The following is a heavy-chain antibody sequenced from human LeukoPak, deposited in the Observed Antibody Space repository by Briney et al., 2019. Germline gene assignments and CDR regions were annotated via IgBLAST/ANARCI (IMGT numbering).Heavy chain of an antibody. V-gene: IGHV6-1*01. Sequence: SQTLSLTCAISGDSVSSNSAAWNRIRQSPSRGLEWLGRTYYRSKWYNDYAVSVKSRITINPDTSKNQFSLQLNSVTPEDTAVYYCARQYNWNPHPYFDYWGQGTLVTVSS. CDR3: ARQYNWNPHPYFDY. CDR1: GDSVSSNSAA. D-gene: IGHD1-20*01. CDR2: TYYRSKWYN. J-gene: IGHJ4*02.